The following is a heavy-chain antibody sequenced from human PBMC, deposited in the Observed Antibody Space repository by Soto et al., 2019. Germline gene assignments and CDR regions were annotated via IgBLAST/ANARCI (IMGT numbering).Heavy chain of an antibody. CDR1: GYTSRNYV. J-gene: IGHJ4*02. Sequence: ASVKVSCKASGYTSRNYVITWVRQAPGQGLEWMGWISANTGNTDYAQKFQGRVTMTTDSSTSTAYMELRSLRSDDTAVYYCARGGSGYTWFNEFWGQGTLVTVSS. CDR3: ARGGSGYTWFNEF. V-gene: IGHV1-18*04. D-gene: IGHD3-22*01. CDR2: ISANTGNT.